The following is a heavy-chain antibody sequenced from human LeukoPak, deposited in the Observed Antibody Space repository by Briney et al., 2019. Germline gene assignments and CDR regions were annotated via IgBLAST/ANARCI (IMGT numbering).Heavy chain of an antibody. CDR3: AREPKWLTVAGNFDY. Sequence: ASVKVSCKASGYTFTCYYMHWVRQAPGQGREWMGWINPNSGGTNYAQKFQGRVTMTRDTSISTAYMELSRLRSDDTAVYYCAREPKWLTVAGNFDYWGQGTLVTVSS. D-gene: IGHD6-19*01. V-gene: IGHV1-2*02. J-gene: IGHJ4*02. CDR1: GYTFTCYY. CDR2: INPNSGGT.